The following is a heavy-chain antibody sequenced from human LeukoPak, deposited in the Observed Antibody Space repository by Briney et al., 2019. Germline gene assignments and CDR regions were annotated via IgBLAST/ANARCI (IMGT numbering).Heavy chain of an antibody. CDR1: GFTFSSYA. CDR2: ISYDGSNK. V-gene: IGHV3-30*04. D-gene: IGHD3-9*01. CDR3: AKIDYDILTGYQLHDAFDI. Sequence: GRSLRLSCAASGFTFSSYAMHWVRQAPDKGLEWVAVISYDGSNKYYADSVKGRFTISRDNSKNTLYLQMNSLRAEDTAVYYCAKIDYDILTGYQLHDAFDIWGQGTMVTVSS. J-gene: IGHJ3*02.